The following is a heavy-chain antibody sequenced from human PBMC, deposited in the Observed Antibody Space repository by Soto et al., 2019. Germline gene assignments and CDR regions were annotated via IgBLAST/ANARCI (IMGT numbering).Heavy chain of an antibody. V-gene: IGHV3-15*07. Sequence: EVQLVESGGGLVKPGGSLTLSCAASGFTFSKAWMKWVRQAPGKGLEWVGRIKSKTDGGTTDYAAPVKGRFTISRDDSKNTLYPQMNSLKTEDTAVYYCTTERAGASDYWGQGTLVTVSS. J-gene: IGHJ4*02. CDR1: GFTFSKAW. CDR2: IKSKTDGGTT. CDR3: TTERAGASDY. D-gene: IGHD1-26*01.